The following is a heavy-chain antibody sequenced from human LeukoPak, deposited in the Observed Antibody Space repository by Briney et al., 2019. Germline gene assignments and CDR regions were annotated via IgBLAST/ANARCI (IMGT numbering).Heavy chain of an antibody. V-gene: IGHV1-58*01. D-gene: IGHD3-16*01. J-gene: IGHJ4*02. Sequence: SVKVSCKASGFTFTSSAVQWERQARGQRLEWIGWIVVGSGNTNYAQKFQERVTITRDMSTSTAYMELSSLRSEDTAVYYCAAASSLGGGYFDYWGQGTLVTVSS. CDR3: AAASSLGGGYFDY. CDR1: GFTFTSSA. CDR2: IVVGSGNT.